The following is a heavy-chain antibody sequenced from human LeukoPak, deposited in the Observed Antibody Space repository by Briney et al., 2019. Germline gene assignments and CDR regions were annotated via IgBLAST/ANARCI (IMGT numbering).Heavy chain of an antibody. CDR3: ARDHTETSSLNFRNYYYYGMDI. CDR1: GGSIRSGDYS. V-gene: IGHV4-31*03. Sequence: PSETLSLACTVSGGSIRSGDYSWNWIRQHPGKGLEWIGYIYYSGSTYYNPSLTSRVTMSVDTSKNQFSLKLSSVTAADTAIYYCARDHTETSSLNFRNYYYYGMDIWGQGTTVIVSS. J-gene: IGHJ6*02. D-gene: IGHD4-4*01. CDR2: IYYSGST.